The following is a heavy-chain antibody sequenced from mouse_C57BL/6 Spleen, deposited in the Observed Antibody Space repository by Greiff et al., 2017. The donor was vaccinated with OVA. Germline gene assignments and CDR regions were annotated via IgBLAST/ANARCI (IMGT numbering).Heavy chain of an antibody. CDR2: INPSSGYT. V-gene: IGHV1-4*01. Sequence: VKLVESGAELARPGASVKMSCKASGYTFTSYTMHWVKQRPGQGLEWIGYINPSSGYTKYNQKFKDKATLTADKSSSTAYMQLSSLTSEDSAVYYCAKYGSKGFDYWGQGTTLTVSS. D-gene: IGHD1-1*01. CDR1: GYTFTSYT. J-gene: IGHJ2*01. CDR3: AKYGSKGFDY.